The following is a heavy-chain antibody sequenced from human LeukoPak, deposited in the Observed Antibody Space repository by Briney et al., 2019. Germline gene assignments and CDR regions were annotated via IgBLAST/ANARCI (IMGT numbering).Heavy chain of an antibody. CDR3: ARRGYYYDSGDEFDY. Sequence: ASVKVSCKASGYTFTSYAMHWVRQAPGQRLEWMGWSNAGNGNTKYSQEFQGRVTMTTDTSTSTAYMELRSLRSDDTAVYYCARRGYYYDSGDEFDYWGQGTLVTVSS. V-gene: IGHV1-3*02. D-gene: IGHD3-22*01. J-gene: IGHJ4*02. CDR2: SNAGNGNT. CDR1: GYTFTSYA.